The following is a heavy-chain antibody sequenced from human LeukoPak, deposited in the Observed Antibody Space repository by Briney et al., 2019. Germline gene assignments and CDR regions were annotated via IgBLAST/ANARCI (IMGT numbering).Heavy chain of an antibody. J-gene: IGHJ5*02. CDR3: VRGQQLLS. Sequence: PGGSLRLSCAASGFTFSSYEMNWVRQAPGKGLEWVSYISSSGSTIYYADSVKGRFTISRDDAKNSVYLQMNSLRVEDTAVYYCVRGQQLLSWGQGTLVTVSS. V-gene: IGHV3-48*03. CDR1: GFTFSSYE. D-gene: IGHD6-13*01. CDR2: ISSSGSTI.